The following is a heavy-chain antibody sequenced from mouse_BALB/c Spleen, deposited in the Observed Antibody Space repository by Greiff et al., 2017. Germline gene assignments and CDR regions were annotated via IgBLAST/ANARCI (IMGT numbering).Heavy chain of an antibody. CDR3: ARSGDGYPFDY. J-gene: IGHJ2*01. Sequence: EVQLQESGPGLVKPSQSLSLTCTVTGYSITSDYAWNWIRQFPGNKLEWMGYISYSGSTSYNPSLKRRISITRDTSKNQFFLQLNSVTTEDTATYCCARSGDGYPFDYGGQGTTLTVSS. V-gene: IGHV3-2*02. CDR2: ISYSGST. CDR1: GYSITSDYA. D-gene: IGHD2-3*01.